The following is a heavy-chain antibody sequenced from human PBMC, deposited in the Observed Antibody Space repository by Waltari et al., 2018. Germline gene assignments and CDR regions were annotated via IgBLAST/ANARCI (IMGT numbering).Heavy chain of an antibody. Sequence: QVQLVRSGAEVKKPGASVKVSCKVSGYTLTELSVHWVRQAPGKGLEWMGGFEPEDGETIYAQKFQGRVTMTEDTSTDPAYMELSSLRSEDTAVYYCATVSPRYDILDYYYYMDVWGKGTTVTISS. J-gene: IGHJ6*03. CDR2: FEPEDGET. D-gene: IGHD3-9*01. CDR1: GYTLTELS. V-gene: IGHV1-24*01. CDR3: ATVSPRYDILDYYYYMDV.